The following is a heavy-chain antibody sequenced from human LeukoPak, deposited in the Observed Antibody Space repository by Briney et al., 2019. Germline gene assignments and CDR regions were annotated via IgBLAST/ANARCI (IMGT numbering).Heavy chain of an antibody. CDR2: ISWNSGSI. D-gene: IGHD2-15*01. Sequence: GGSLRLSCAASGFTFDDYVMHWVRQAPGKGLERVSGISWNSGSIGYADSVKGRFTISRDNAKNSLYLQMNSLRAEDTALYYCAKDGCSGGSCYSDYWGQGTLVTVSS. CDR3: AKDGCSGGSCYSDY. J-gene: IGHJ4*02. CDR1: GFTFDDYV. V-gene: IGHV3-9*01.